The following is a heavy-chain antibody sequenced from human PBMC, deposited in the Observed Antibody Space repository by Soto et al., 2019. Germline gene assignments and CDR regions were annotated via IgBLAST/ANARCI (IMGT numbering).Heavy chain of an antibody. D-gene: IGHD3-9*01. CDR1: GFTFSEYS. CDR3: VKVSTFYDIVTCYYSTNFFDP. V-gene: IGHV3-64D*06. J-gene: IGHJ5*02. CDR2: ISSDGDIT. Sequence: PGGSLRLSCSASGFTFSEYSMHWVRQAPGKGLQYVSTISSDGDITYYADSVKGRFTISRDNSKNTLYRQMNSLRPEDTAVYYCVKVSTFYDIVTCYYSTNFFDPWGQGTLVTVSS.